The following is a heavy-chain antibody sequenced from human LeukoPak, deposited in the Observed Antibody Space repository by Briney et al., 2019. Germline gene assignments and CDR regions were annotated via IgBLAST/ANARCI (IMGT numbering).Heavy chain of an antibody. D-gene: IGHD1-26*01. Sequence: SETLSLTCTVSDGSISNYYWSWIRQTPGRGLEWIGYIHHTGSTTNNPYLKSRVTMSVDMSKNQFSLNLKSVTAADTAVYYCARVGYIGSSWLFDYWGQGTLVTVSS. CDR3: ARVGYIGSSWLFDY. CDR1: DGSISNYY. CDR2: IHHTGST. V-gene: IGHV4-59*12. J-gene: IGHJ4*02.